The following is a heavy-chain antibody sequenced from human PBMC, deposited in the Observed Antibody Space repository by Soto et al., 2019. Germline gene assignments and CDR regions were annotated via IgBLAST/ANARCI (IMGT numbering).Heavy chain of an antibody. CDR2: ISAYNGNT. Sequence: QDQRVQSGGEVKKPGASVKVSCKASGYIFTTYGIGWVRQAPGQGLEWMGWISAYNGNTDYAQKLQDRVTMTTDTSTSTAYLELRSLRSDDTAVYYCARATRFDAFDIWGQGTMVTVSS. CDR3: ARATRFDAFDI. V-gene: IGHV1-18*01. J-gene: IGHJ3*02. CDR1: GYIFTTYG.